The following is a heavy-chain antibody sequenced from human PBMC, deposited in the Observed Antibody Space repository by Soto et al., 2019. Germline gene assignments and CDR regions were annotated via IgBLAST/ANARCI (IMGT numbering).Heavy chain of an antibody. J-gene: IGHJ3*02. V-gene: IGHV1-3*01. D-gene: IGHD4-17*01. CDR1: GYTFTSYA. Sequence: ASVKVSCKASGYTFTSYAMHWVRQAPGQRLEWMGWINAGNGNTKYSQKFQGRVTITRDTSASTAYMELSSLRSEDTAVYYCGRPGMTTVTTRRAFDIWGQGTMVTVSS. CDR3: GRPGMTTVTTRRAFDI. CDR2: INAGNGNT.